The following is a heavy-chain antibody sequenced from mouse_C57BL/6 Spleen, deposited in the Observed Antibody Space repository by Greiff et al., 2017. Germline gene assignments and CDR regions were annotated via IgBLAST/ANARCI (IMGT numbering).Heavy chain of an antibody. V-gene: IGHV1-19*01. CDR3: ARSIYDGYQYYFDY. CDR2: INPYNGGT. D-gene: IGHD2-3*01. Sequence: SGPVLVKPGASVKMSCKASGYTFTDYYMNWVKQSHGKSLEWIGVINPYNGGTSYNQKFKGKATLTVDKSSSTAYMELNSLTSEDSAVYYCARSIYDGYQYYFDYWGQGTTLTVSS. J-gene: IGHJ2*01. CDR1: GYTFTDYY.